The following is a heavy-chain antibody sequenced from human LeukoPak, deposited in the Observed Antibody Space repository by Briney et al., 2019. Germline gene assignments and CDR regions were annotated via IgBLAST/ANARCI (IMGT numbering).Heavy chain of an antibody. D-gene: IGHD4-17*01. J-gene: IGHJ5*02. CDR1: GGSISSSSYY. Sequence: PSETLSLTCTVSGGSISSSSYYWSWIRQPPGKGLEWIGYIYYSGSTNYNPSLKSRVTISVNTSKNQFSLKLSSVTAADTAVYYCARGVTNYGLDPWGQGTLVTVSS. CDR2: IYYSGST. V-gene: IGHV4-61*01. CDR3: ARGVTNYGLDP.